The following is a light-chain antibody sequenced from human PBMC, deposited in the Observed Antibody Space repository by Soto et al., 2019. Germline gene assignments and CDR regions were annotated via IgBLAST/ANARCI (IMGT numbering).Light chain of an antibody. Sequence: EIVMAQSPATLSVSPGERATLSCRASQSVSGNLAWYQQKPGQSPRLLIYGASTRATGIPAMFSGSGSGTEFTLTISSLQSEDFAVYYCQQYNKWPPAFGQGTKVEIK. CDR1: QSVSGN. CDR3: QQYNKWPPA. CDR2: GAS. V-gene: IGKV3-15*01. J-gene: IGKJ1*01.